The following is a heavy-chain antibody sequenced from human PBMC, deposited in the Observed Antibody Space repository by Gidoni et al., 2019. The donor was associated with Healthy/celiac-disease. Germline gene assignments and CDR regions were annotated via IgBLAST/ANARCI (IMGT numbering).Heavy chain of an antibody. Sequence: EVQLVESGGGLVQPGGSLRLSCAASGFTFSSYEMNWVRQAPGKGLEWVSYISSSGSTIYYADSVKGRFTISRDNAKNSLYLQMNSLRAEDTAVYYCARDCSSTSCYVNWYFDLWGRGTLVTVSS. CDR3: ARDCSSTSCYVNWYFDL. CDR2: ISSSGSTI. V-gene: IGHV3-48*03. D-gene: IGHD2-2*01. J-gene: IGHJ2*01. CDR1: GFTFSSYE.